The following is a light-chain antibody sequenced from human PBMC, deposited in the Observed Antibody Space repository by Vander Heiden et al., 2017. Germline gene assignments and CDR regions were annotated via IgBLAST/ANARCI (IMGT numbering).Light chain of an antibody. CDR3: SSYANTNNVV. V-gene: IGLV2-8*01. CDR1: SNDIGLFHY. J-gene: IGLJ2*01. Sequence: QPPLTQPLSAARSPGQSVPSTCTGTSNDIGLFHYVPRYQQHPAKPHIHSKKDVNKRPSGGPDRCSASKSGTTAFTTVSGHQAEDDAYEYCSSYANTNNVVFGGGTKLTVL. CDR2: DVN.